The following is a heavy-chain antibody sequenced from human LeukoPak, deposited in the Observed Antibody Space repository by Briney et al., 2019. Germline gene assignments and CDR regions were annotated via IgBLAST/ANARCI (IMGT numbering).Heavy chain of an antibody. CDR3: ARDQYCGGDCYSSGAFDI. D-gene: IGHD2-21*02. Sequence: SVKVSCKASGGTFSSYAISWVRQAPGQGLEWMGGIIPIFGTAGYAQKFQGRVTITADKSTTTAYMELSSLRSEDTAIYYCARDQYCGGDCYSSGAFDIWGQGTMVTVSS. J-gene: IGHJ3*02. CDR1: GGTFSSYA. CDR2: IIPIFGTA. V-gene: IGHV1-69*06.